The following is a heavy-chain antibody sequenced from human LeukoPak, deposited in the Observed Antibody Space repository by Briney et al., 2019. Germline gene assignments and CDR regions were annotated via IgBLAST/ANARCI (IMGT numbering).Heavy chain of an antibody. CDR2: INPNSGGT. CDR1: GYTFTGYY. D-gene: IGHD2-15*01. J-gene: IGHJ4*02. V-gene: IGHV1-2*02. CDR3: ARDLGYCSGGSCEPLDY. Sequence: ASVKVSCKASGYTFTGYYMHWVRQAPGQGLEWMGWINPNSGGTNYAQKFQGRVTMTRDTSISTAYMELSGLRSDDTAVYYCARDLGYCSGGSCEPLDYWGQGTLVTVSS.